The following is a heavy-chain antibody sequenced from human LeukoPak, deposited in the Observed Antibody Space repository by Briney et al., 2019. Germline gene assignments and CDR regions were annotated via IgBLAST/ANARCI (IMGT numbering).Heavy chain of an antibody. D-gene: IGHD2-15*01. J-gene: IGHJ6*02. Sequence: SVKVSCKASGGTFSSYAISWVRQAPGQGLEWMGGIIPIFGTANHAQKFQGRVTITADESTSTAYMELSSLRSEDTAVYYCATHKDNVVVVAATYYYGMDVWGQGTTVTVSS. CDR3: ATHKDNVVVVAATYYYGMDV. CDR2: IIPIFGTA. V-gene: IGHV1-69*01. CDR1: GGTFSSYA.